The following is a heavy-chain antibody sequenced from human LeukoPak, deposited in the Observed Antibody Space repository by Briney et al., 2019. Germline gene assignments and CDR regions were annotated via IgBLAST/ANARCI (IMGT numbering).Heavy chain of an antibody. J-gene: IGHJ4*02. CDR3: GRVAPGGRHIDY. CDR2: IRYDGSNK. Sequence: QAGGSLRLSCAASGFTFSSYGMHWVRQAPGKGLEWVAFIRYDGSNKYYADSVKGRFTISRDNSKSTLYLQMNSLRAEDTAVYYCGRVAPGGRHIDYWGQGTLVTVSS. V-gene: IGHV3-30*02. D-gene: IGHD6-13*01. CDR1: GFTFSSYG.